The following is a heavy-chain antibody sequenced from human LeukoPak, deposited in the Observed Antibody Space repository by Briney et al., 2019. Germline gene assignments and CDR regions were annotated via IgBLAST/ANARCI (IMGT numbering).Heavy chain of an antibody. Sequence: GWSLRLSCAASGFTFSSYSMNWVRQAPGQGLEWVSYISSSSSTIYYADSVKGRFTISRDNAKNSLYLQMNSLRAEDTAVYYCAELGITMIGGVWGKGTTVTISS. J-gene: IGHJ6*04. D-gene: IGHD3-10*02. CDR3: AELGITMIGGV. V-gene: IGHV3-48*04. CDR2: ISSSSSTI. CDR1: GFTFSSYS.